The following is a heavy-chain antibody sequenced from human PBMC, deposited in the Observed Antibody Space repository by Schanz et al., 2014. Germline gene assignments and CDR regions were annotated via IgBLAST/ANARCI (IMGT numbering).Heavy chain of an antibody. D-gene: IGHD1-26*01. CDR3: ARGGSGSHYRLDY. Sequence: EVQLLESGGGLVQPGGSLRLSCLASGFAFSSYGMNWLRQAPGKGLEWVSAISGSGGSTYYADSVKGRFTISRDNSKNTLYLQMNSLRAEDTGLYFCARGGSGSHYRLDYWGQGTLVTVSS. CDR2: ISGSGGST. CDR1: GFAFSSYG. J-gene: IGHJ4*02. V-gene: IGHV3-23*01.